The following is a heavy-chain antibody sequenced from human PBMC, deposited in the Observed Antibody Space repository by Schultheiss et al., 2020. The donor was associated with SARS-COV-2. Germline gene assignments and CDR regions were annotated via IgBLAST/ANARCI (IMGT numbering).Heavy chain of an antibody. V-gene: IGHV3-30*01. J-gene: IGHJ6*02. CDR2: ISYDGSNK. Sequence: GGSLRLSCAASGFTFSNYAMYWVRQAPGKGLECVALISYDGSNKYYADSVNGRFTISRDNSKNTLDLLMHSLRAEDTAVYYCAREPDSSGYYKSYYGMDVWGQGTTVTVSS. CDR3: AREPDSSGYYKSYYGMDV. D-gene: IGHD3-22*01. CDR1: GFTFSNYA.